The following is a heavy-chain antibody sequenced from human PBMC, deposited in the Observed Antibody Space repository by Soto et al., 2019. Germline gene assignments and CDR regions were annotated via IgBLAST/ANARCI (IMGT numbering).Heavy chain of an antibody. CDR1: GGSFSGYY. Sequence: PSETLSLTCAVYGGSFSGYYWTWIRQPPGTGLEWIGEINHSGSTNYNPSLKSRVTISVDTSKNQFSLKLTSVTAADTAVYYCARDKITGLFAYWGQGTLVPVPS. V-gene: IGHV4-34*01. D-gene: IGHD2-8*02. CDR2: INHSGST. CDR3: ARDKITGLFAY. J-gene: IGHJ4*02.